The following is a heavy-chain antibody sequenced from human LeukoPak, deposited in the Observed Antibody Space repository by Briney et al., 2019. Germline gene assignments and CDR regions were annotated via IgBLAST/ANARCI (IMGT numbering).Heavy chain of an antibody. J-gene: IGHJ6*03. CDR2: IIPIFGTA. Sequence: SVKVSCKASGGTFSSYAISWARQAPGQGLEWMGGIIPIFGTANYAQKFQGRVTITTDESTSTAYMELSSLRSEDTAVYYCARGAVGGYYYMGVWGKGTTVTVSS. V-gene: IGHV1-69*05. CDR3: ARGAVGGYYYMGV. D-gene: IGHD3-16*01. CDR1: GGTFSSYA.